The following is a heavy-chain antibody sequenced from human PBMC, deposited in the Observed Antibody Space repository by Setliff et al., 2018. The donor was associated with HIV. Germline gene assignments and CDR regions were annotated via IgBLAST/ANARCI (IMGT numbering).Heavy chain of an antibody. CDR2: IYYSGST. Sequence: SETLSLTCTVSGGSISSGSYYWTWIRQPPGKGLEWIGYIYYSGSTTYNPSLKSRVAISVDTSKNQFSLKVNSVTAVDTAVYYCARGLNDYTNPSYMDVWGKGTTVTVSS. D-gene: IGHD4-4*01. V-gene: IGHV4-61*01. CDR3: ARGLNDYTNPSYMDV. CDR1: GGSISSGSYY. J-gene: IGHJ6*03.